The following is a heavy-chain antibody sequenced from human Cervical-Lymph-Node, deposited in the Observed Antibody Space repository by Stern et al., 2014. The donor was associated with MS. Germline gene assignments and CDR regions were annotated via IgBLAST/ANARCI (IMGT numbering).Heavy chain of an antibody. J-gene: IGHJ4*02. CDR2: ISYDGTNK. D-gene: IGHD6-6*01. V-gene: IGHV3-30*18. Sequence: VQLEESGGGVVQPGRSLRLSCAASGFTFSSYGMHWVRQAPGKGLEWVAVISYDGTNKYYADSVKGRFTISRDNSKNTLYLQMNSLRAEDTAVYYCAKGPYSSSSSYFDYWGQGTLVTVSS. CDR3: AKGPYSSSSSYFDY. CDR1: GFTFSSYG.